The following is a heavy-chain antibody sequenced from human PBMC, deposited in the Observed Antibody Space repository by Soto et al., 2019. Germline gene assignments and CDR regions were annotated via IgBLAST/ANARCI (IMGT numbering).Heavy chain of an antibody. D-gene: IGHD5-18*01. CDR3: ASMDTAMVTFDY. CDR1: GCSISSRSYY. V-gene: IGHV4-39*01. J-gene: IGHJ4*02. Sequence: PSETMALTCAVSGCSISSRSYYWGWIRQPPGKGLEWIGSIYYSGSTYYNPSLKSRVTISVDTSKNQFSLKLSSVTAADTAVYYCASMDTAMVTFDYWGQGTLVTVSS. CDR2: IYYSGST.